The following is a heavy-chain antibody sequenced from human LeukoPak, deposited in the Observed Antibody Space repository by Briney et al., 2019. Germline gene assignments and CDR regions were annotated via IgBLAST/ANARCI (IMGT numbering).Heavy chain of an antibody. CDR1: GGTFSSYA. Sequence: ASVKVSCKASGGTFSSYAICWVREAPGQGLEWMGGIIPIFGTANYAQKFQGRVTITADASTSTAYMELSSLRSEDTAVYYCGPTQNFWYANIGWGQGTLVTVSS. J-gene: IGHJ4*02. CDR2: IIPIFGTA. D-gene: IGHD3-3*01. V-gene: IGHV1-69*13. CDR3: GPTQNFWYANIG.